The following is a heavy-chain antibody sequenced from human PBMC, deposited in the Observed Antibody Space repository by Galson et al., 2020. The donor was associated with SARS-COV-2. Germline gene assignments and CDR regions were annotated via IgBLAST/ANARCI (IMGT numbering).Heavy chain of an antibody. J-gene: IGHJ4*02. D-gene: IGHD2-15*01. CDR2: IWYDGSNK. Sequence: SLRLSCAASGFTFSTYGMQWVRQAPGKGLEWVAVIWYDGSNKYYADSVKGRFTISSDNSKNTLYLQMNSLRAEDTAVYYCAKDQGSGGIVGPEYWGQGTLVTVSS. V-gene: IGHV3-33*06. CDR1: GFTFSTYG. CDR3: AKDQGSGGIVGPEY.